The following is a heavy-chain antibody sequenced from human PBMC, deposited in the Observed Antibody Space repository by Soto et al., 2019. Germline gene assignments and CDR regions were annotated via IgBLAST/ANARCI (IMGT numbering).Heavy chain of an antibody. V-gene: IGHV3-23*01. CDR1: GFTFSTYA. D-gene: IGHD1-1*01. CDR3: VKGYWKGDV. CDR2: ISGSGGSI. Sequence: EVQLLESGGGLVQPGGSLRLSCAASGFTFSTYAMTWVRQAPGNGLEWVSAISGSGGSIHYADSVKGRFTISRDNSKNTLYLKMNRLRDEDTAVYHCVKGYWKGDVWGQGTTVTVSS. J-gene: IGHJ6*02.